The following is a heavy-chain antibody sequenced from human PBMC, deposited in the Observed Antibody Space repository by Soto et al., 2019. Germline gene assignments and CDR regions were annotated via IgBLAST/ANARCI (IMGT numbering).Heavy chain of an antibody. J-gene: IGHJ4*02. D-gene: IGHD1-7*01. CDR1: GFSLSRKGMS. V-gene: IGHV2-70*01. Sequence: SGPTLVNPKQTLILTCAFSGFSLSRKGMSVSWIRQPPGKALAFLALIDWEEEKFSSPSLRTRLTVSKDTSKSQVVLTLTNVDPVDTATYYCTRSTNWNYKYYFVYWGPGTLVTVSS. CDR3: TRSTNWNYKYYFVY. CDR2: IDWEEEK.